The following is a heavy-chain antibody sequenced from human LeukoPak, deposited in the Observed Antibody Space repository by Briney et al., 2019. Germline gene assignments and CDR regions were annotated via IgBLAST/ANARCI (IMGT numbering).Heavy chain of an antibody. CDR2: ISSSSSYI. CDR1: GFTFSSCS. V-gene: IGHV3-21*01. J-gene: IGHJ6*02. CDR3: ARRDDTDYYYYGIDV. Sequence: GGSLRLSCAASGFTFSSCSMNWVRQAPGKGLEWVSSISSSSSYIYYADSVKGRFTISRDNAKNSLYLQMNSLRAEDTAVYYCARRDDTDYYYYGIDVWGQGTTVTVSS. D-gene: IGHD3-9*01.